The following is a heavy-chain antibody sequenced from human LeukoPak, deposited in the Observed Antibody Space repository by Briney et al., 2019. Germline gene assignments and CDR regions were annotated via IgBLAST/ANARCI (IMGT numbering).Heavy chain of an antibody. CDR1: GYTFTSYG. Sequence: GASVKVSCKASGYTFTSYGISWVRQAPGQGLEWMGWISAYNGNTNYAQKLQGRVTMTTDTSTSTAYMELRSLRSDDTAVYYCARDHRRTNFGVVIPFDYWGQGTLVTVSS. CDR2: ISAYNGNT. J-gene: IGHJ4*02. D-gene: IGHD3-3*01. V-gene: IGHV1-18*01. CDR3: ARDHRRTNFGVVIPFDY.